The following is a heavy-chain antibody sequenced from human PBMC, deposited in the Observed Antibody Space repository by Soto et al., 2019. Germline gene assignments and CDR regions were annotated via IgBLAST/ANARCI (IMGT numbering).Heavy chain of an antibody. CDR1: GYTFTSYG. J-gene: IGHJ5*02. CDR2: ISAYNGNT. D-gene: IGHD2-15*01. Sequence: QVQLVQSGAEVKKPGASVKVSCKASGYTFTSYGISWVRQAPGQGLEWMGWISAYNGNTNYAQKLQGRVTMTTDTPTSTAYMELRSLRSDDTAVYYCARGGGGYCSGGSCYEGWFDPWGQGTLVTVSS. CDR3: ARGGGGYCSGGSCYEGWFDP. V-gene: IGHV1-18*01.